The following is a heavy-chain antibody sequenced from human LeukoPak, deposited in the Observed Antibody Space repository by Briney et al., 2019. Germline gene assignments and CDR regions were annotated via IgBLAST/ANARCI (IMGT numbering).Heavy chain of an antibody. D-gene: IGHD2-2*01. CDR1: GGTFSSYA. J-gene: IGHJ6*02. CDR3: ARVQLGYCSSTSCYEGYYYYYYGMNV. Sequence: SVKVSCKASGGTFSSYAISWVRQAPGQGLEWMGGIIPIFGTANYAQKFQGRVTITADESTSTAYMELSSLRSEDTAVYYCARVQLGYCSSTSCYEGYYYYYYGMNVWGQGTTVTVSS. V-gene: IGHV1-69*13. CDR2: IIPIFGTA.